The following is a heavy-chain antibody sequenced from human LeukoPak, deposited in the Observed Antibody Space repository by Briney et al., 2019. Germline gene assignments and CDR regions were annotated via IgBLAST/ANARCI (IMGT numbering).Heavy chain of an antibody. Sequence: SETLSLTCTVAGASISSHYWSWIRQPPGKGLEWVGYVYYSGSTNYNPSLKSRVTISVDTSKNQFSLKLSSVTAADTAVYYCARGGSYYGDYSWFDPWGQGTLVTVSS. CDR1: GASISSHY. J-gene: IGHJ5*02. CDR3: ARGGSYYGDYSWFDP. V-gene: IGHV4-59*11. CDR2: VYYSGST. D-gene: IGHD4-17*01.